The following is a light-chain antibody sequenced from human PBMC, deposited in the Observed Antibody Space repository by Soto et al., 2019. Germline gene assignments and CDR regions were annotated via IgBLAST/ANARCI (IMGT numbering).Light chain of an antibody. V-gene: IGKV3-20*01. CDR1: QIVSSSY. J-gene: IGKJ1*01. CDR3: QQYGSSPKT. CDR2: GAS. Sequence: EIVLTQSPGTLSFSPGERATVSCRASQIVSSSYLAWYQQKPGQAPRLLIYGASSRATGIPDRFSGSGSGTDFTLTISRLEPEDFAVYYCQQYGSSPKTFGQGTKVDIK.